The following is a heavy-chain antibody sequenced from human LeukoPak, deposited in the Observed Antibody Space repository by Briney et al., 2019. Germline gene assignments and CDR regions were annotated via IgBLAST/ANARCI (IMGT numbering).Heavy chain of an antibody. CDR2: ISGSGGRT. Sequence: GGSLRLSCAASGFTFSSYAMSWVRQAPGKGLEWVSSISGSGGRTYHADSVKGRFTISRDNPKNTLYVQMNSLRAEDTAVYYCAKESHYDSSGYYYEEYWGQGTLVTVSS. CDR3: AKESHYDSSGYYYEEY. V-gene: IGHV3-23*01. J-gene: IGHJ4*02. CDR1: GFTFSSYA. D-gene: IGHD3-22*01.